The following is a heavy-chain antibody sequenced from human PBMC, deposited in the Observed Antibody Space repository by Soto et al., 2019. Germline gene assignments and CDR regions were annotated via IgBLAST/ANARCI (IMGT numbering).Heavy chain of an antibody. CDR2: INTDGTNS. D-gene: IGHD2-15*01. CDR1: GLTFNRYW. J-gene: IGHJ5*02. V-gene: IGHV3-74*01. Sequence: GGSLRLSCAASGLTFNRYWMHWVRHAPGKGLVWVSHINTDGTNSNYADSVKGRFTISRDNAKSALFLQMNSLRDEDTAVYYCAREFCSGGNCYTYYFDPWGQGIPVTVSS. CDR3: AREFCSGGNCYTYYFDP.